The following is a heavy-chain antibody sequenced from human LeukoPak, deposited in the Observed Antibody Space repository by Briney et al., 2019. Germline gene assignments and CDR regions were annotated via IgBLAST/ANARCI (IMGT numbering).Heavy chain of an antibody. CDR1: GFTFSSYG. CDR3: ARDQEPKNLYYYGMDV. Sequence: PGGSLRLSCAASGFTFSSYGMHWVRQAPGKGLEWVAVISYDGSNKYYADSVKGRFTISRDNSKNTLYLQMNSLRAEDTAVYYCARDQEPKNLYYYGMDVWGQGTTVTVSS. D-gene: IGHD1-14*01. CDR2: ISYDGSNK. V-gene: IGHV3-30*03. J-gene: IGHJ6*02.